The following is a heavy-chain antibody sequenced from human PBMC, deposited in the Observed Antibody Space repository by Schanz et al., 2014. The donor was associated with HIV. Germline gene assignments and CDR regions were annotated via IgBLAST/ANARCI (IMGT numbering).Heavy chain of an antibody. CDR1: GFTFSNYW. CDR2: INSDGRSA. Sequence: EVQLAESGGGLVKPGGSLRLSCTASGFTFSNYWMHWVRQVPGKGLVWVSRINSDGRSANYADSVKGRFTISRDNAKNTLILQMNSLRAEDTAVYYCASGVRGHYYYYAMDVWGQGTTVTVSS. V-gene: IGHV3-74*02. J-gene: IGHJ6*02. D-gene: IGHD3-16*01. CDR3: ASGVRGHYYYYAMDV.